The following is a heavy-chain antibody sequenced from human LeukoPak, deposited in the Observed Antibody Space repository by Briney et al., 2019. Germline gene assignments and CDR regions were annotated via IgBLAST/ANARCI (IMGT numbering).Heavy chain of an antibody. CDR1: GHNFKTYW. Sequence: GESLQISCQGSGHNFKTYWIGWVRQMPGKGLEWMGIIYPEDSDARYSPSFQGHVTISADKSISTAYLQWSTLKASDTATYYCARRGSSSSHFDSWGRGTQVIVSS. D-gene: IGHD2/OR15-2a*01. J-gene: IGHJ4*01. CDR2: IYPEDSDA. CDR3: ARRGSSSSHFDS. V-gene: IGHV5-51*01.